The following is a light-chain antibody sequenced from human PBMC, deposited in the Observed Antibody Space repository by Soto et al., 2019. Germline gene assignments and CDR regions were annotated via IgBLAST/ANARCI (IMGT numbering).Light chain of an antibody. CDR2: DAS. CDR3: QQYSRVLPYT. V-gene: IGKV1-33*01. J-gene: IGKJ2*01. Sequence: DIQMTQSPSSLSASVGDRVTITCQASQDINNYLNWYQKKPGKAPKLLIYDASNLQAGVPSRFSGSGSGTDFTFTISSLQPEDTATYYCQQYSRVLPYTFGQGTKLEIK. CDR1: QDINNY.